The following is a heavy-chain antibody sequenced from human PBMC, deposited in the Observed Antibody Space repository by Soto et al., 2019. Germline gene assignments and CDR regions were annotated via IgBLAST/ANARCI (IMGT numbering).Heavy chain of an antibody. CDR1: GFSFTMYS. CDR3: ARHNHYDGSVYYHAFAY. CDR2: IGDSSSVT. V-gene: IGHV3-48*02. J-gene: IGHJ4*02. D-gene: IGHD3-22*01. Sequence: GGSLRLSCGASGFSFTMYSMNLVRQAPGKGLEWVSYIGDSSSVTFYADSVKGRFTISRDNAKNSLYLQMNSLRDEDTAVYYCARHNHYDGSVYYHAFAYWGQGPRVTVSS.